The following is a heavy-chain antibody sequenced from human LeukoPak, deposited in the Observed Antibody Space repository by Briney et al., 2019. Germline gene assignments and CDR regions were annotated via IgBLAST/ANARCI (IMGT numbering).Heavy chain of an antibody. J-gene: IGHJ6*03. Sequence: MPSETLSLTCTVSGGSITSYYWSWIRQSPGKGLEWIGYMSYSGSTNYNTHFKSRVTISVDRSKNQFSLKLTSVTAADTAVYYCARRDFSTNSMDVWGKGTTVTVSS. CDR1: GGSITSYY. D-gene: IGHD3/OR15-3a*01. CDR3: ARRDFSTNSMDV. V-gene: IGHV4-59*12. CDR2: MSYSGST.